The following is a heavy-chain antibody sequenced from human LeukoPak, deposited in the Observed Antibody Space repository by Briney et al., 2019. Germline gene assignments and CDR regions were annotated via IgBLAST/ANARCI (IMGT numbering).Heavy chain of an antibody. CDR2: ISWNSGSI. Sequence: PGGSLRPSCAASGFTFNDYAMHWVRHAPGKGLEWVSGISWNSGSIAYADSVKGRFTISRDNAKNSLYLQMNSLRAEDTALYYCAKVIGMIVGIGAFDIWGQGTMVTVSS. D-gene: IGHD3-22*01. J-gene: IGHJ3*02. CDR1: GFTFNDYA. V-gene: IGHV3-9*01. CDR3: AKVIGMIVGIGAFDI.